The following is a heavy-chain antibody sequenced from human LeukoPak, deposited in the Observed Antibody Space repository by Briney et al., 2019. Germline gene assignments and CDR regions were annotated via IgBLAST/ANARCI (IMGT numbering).Heavy chain of an antibody. J-gene: IGHJ5*02. CDR2: ISGSGGST. CDR1: GFTFSSYA. Sequence: PGGSLRLSCAASGFTFSSYAMSWVRQAPGKGLDWFSAISGSGGSTYYAASVKGRFTISRDNSKNTLYLQMNSLRAEDTAVYYCAKGRSYSHPNWFDPWGQGTLVTVSS. V-gene: IGHV3-23*01. CDR3: AKGRSYSHPNWFDP. D-gene: IGHD6-13*01.